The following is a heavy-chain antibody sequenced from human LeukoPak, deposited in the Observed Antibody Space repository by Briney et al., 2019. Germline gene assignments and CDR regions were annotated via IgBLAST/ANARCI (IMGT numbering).Heavy chain of an antibody. Sequence: GGSLRLSCAASGFTPSNSWMHWVRQAPGKGLVWVSRTKGDGSDTSYADSVKGRFTISRDSATNTLYLQMNSLRAEDTAIYYCVRDGEYSHGIDFDYWGQGTLVTVSP. CDR1: GFTPSNSW. D-gene: IGHD5-18*01. J-gene: IGHJ4*02. CDR3: VRDGEYSHGIDFDY. V-gene: IGHV3-74*01. CDR2: TKGDGSDT.